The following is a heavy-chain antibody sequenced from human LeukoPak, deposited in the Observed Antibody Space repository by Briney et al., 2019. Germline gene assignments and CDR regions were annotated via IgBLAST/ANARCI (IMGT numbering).Heavy chain of an antibody. J-gene: IGHJ2*01. D-gene: IGHD6-19*01. CDR3: AKSMTLQWRGFFDL. CDR2: ISDSGANT. V-gene: IGHV3-23*01. Sequence: QSGGSLRLSCAASGFTFSSYAMSWVRQAPGKGLEWVSTISDSGANTYYADSVRGRFTISRDNSKNTLYLQKNSLRADDTAIYYCAKSMTLQWRGFFDLWGRGTHVTVSS. CDR1: GFTFSSYA.